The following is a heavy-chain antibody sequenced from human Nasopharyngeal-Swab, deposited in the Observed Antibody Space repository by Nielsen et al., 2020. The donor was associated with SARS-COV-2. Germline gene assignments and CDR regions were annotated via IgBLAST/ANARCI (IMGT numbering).Heavy chain of an antibody. Sequence: GESLKISCAASGFTVSSNYMSWVRQAPGKGLEWVSVIYNDGSTFYADSVKGRFTVSRDNSKNTLYLQMSSLRADDTAVYFCVREGITVAGSFDYWGQGTLLTVSS. J-gene: IGHJ4*02. CDR1: GFTVSSNY. V-gene: IGHV3-53*01. CDR2: IYNDGST. CDR3: VREGITVAGSFDY. D-gene: IGHD6-19*01.